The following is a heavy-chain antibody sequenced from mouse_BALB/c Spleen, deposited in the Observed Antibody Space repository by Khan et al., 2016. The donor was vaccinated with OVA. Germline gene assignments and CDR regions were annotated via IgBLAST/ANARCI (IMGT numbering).Heavy chain of an antibody. CDR1: GFTFSSYG. CDR3: ARQPGYYEGSAMDY. J-gene: IGHJ4*01. D-gene: IGHD2-3*01. V-gene: IGHV5-6*01. CDR2: ISSAGDYT. Sequence: EVQLVESGGDLVKPGGSLKLSCAASGFTFSSYGMSWVRQTPDKRLEWVATISSAGDYTYYPDNVKGRFTISRDNAKITLYLQMSSLKSEDTAMYYCARQPGYYEGSAMDYWGQGTSVTVSS.